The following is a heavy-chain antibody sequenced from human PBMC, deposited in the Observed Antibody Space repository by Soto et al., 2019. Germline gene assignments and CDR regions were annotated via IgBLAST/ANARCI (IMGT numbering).Heavy chain of an antibody. CDR2: SYYSGST. CDR1: GGSISSSSYY. J-gene: IGHJ6*02. V-gene: IGHV4-39*01. CDR3: ARVGSSGSYYNYYYYGMDV. D-gene: IGHD1-26*01. Sequence: PSETLSLTCTVSGGSISSSSYYWGWIRQPPGKGLEWIGSSYYSGSTYYNPSLKSRVTISVDTSKNQFSLKLSSVTAADTAVYYCARVGSSGSYYNYYYYGMDVWGQGTTVTVSS.